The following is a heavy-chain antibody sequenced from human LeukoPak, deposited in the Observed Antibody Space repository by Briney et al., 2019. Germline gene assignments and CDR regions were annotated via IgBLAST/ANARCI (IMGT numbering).Heavy chain of an antibody. CDR1: GGSISSYY. V-gene: IGHV4-59*08. CDR2: IYHSGST. CDR3: ARTIPTSLDDAFDI. Sequence: SSETLSLTCTVSGGSISSYYWSWIRQPPGKGLEWIGSIYHSGSTYYNPSLKSRVTISVDTSKNQFSLKLSSVTAADTAVYYCARTIPTSLDDAFDIWGQGTMVTVSS. D-gene: IGHD4/OR15-4a*01. J-gene: IGHJ3*02.